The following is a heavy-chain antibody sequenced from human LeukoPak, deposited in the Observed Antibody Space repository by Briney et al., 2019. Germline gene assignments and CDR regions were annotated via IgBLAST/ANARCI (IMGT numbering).Heavy chain of an antibody. CDR1: GYTFTSYG. J-gene: IGHJ4*02. CDR3: ARDGRLRLGELSLFFAY. D-gene: IGHD3-16*02. Sequence: ASVKVSRKASGYTFTSYGITWVRQAPGQGLEWMGWISGYNGNTNYAQKLQGRVTMTTDTSTSTAYMELRSLRSDDTAVYYCARDGRLRLGELSLFFAYWGQGTLVTVSS. CDR2: ISGYNGNT. V-gene: IGHV1-18*01.